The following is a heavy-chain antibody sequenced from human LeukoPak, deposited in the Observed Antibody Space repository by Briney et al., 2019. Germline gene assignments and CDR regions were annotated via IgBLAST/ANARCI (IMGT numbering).Heavy chain of an antibody. CDR2: IYYSGST. CDR1: GGSISSSSYY. D-gene: IGHD6-13*01. CDR3: ATGEQQLAAFDY. Sequence: SETLSLTCTVSGGSISSSSYYWGWIRQPPGKGLEWIGSIYYSGSTYYNPSHKSRVTISVDTSKNQFSLKLSSVTAADTAVYYCATGEQQLAAFDYWGQGTLVTVSS. J-gene: IGHJ4*02. V-gene: IGHV4-39*01.